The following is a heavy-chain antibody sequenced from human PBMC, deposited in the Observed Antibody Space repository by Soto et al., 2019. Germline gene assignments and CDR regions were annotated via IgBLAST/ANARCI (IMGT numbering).Heavy chain of an antibody. V-gene: IGHV3-23*01. CDR3: AKGRSYYYSYGVDV. Sequence: GGSLRLSCAAFGFPFSSCSMGWVRQAPGKGLEWVSDIIDSGGSTYYADSVKGRFTISRDNSKSTLYLQMNSLRAEDTALYYCAKGRSYYYSYGVDVWGQGTTVTVSS. CDR1: GFPFSSCS. J-gene: IGHJ6*02. CDR2: IIDSGGST.